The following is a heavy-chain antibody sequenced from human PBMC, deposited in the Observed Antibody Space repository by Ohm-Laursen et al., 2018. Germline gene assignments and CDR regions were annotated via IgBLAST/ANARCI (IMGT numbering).Heavy chain of an antibody. CDR1: GFTFDDHY. D-gene: IGHD6-13*01. CDR2: SRDKANSYTT. J-gene: IGHJ4*02. Sequence: SLRLSCTASGFTFDDHYMDWVRQAPGKGLELVARSRDKANSYTTAYVASVKGRFSISRDDSENSLYFQMNSLRAEDTAVYYCAKQPPAPAGTYDYWGQGTLVTASS. V-gene: IGHV3-72*01. CDR3: AKQPPAPAGTYDY.